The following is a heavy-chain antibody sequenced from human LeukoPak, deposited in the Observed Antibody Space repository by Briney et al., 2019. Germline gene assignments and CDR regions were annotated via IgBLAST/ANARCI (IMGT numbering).Heavy chain of an antibody. Sequence: ASLKVSCKASGYTFTDHGISWVRQAPGQGLEWMGWISTFNGDTNYAQKFQGRVTITSETSTNTAHMELRSLRSVDTAIYYCARDLAFLPVPAANGWLDPWGQGTLVTVSS. D-gene: IGHD3-16*01. CDR2: ISTFNGDT. CDR1: GYTFTDHG. CDR3: ARDLAFLPVPAANGWLDP. V-gene: IGHV1-18*01. J-gene: IGHJ5*02.